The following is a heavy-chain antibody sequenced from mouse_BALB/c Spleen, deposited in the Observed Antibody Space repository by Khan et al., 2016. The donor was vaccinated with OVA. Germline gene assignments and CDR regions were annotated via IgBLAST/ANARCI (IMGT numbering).Heavy chain of an antibody. CDR2: ISYGGST. Sequence: EVQLVETGPGLVKPSQSLSLTCTVTGYSITSGYGWNWIRQFPGNKLEWMGYISYGGSTNYKPSLKSRISITRDTSKNQFFLQLNSVTTEDTATYNCARSTRIKYWGQGTTLTVSS. CDR3: ARSTRIKY. CDR1: GYSITSGYG. D-gene: IGHD2-13*01. V-gene: IGHV3-2*02. J-gene: IGHJ2*01.